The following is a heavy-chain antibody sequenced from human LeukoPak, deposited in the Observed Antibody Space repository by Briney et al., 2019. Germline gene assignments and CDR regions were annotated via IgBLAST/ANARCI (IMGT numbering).Heavy chain of an antibody. CDR2: IYYSGST. D-gene: IGHD6-13*01. CDR1: GGSISSSSYY. Sequence: PSETLSLTCTVSGGSISSSSYYWGWIRQPPGKGLEWIGSIYYSGSTYYNPSLKSRVTISVDTSKNQFSLKLSSVTAADTAVYYCTRENYNSWVDYWGRGILVSVSS. V-gene: IGHV4-39*07. CDR3: TRENYNSWVDY. J-gene: IGHJ4*02.